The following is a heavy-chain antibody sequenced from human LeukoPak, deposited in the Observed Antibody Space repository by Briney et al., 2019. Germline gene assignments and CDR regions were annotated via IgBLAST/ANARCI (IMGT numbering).Heavy chain of an antibody. V-gene: IGHV3-7*05. CDR1: GFTVSSSW. CDR3: AKSRDSRALFDY. J-gene: IGHJ4*02. CDR2: MKRDGSEG. Sequence: GGSLRLSCAASGFTVSSSWMTWVRQDPGKGREWLANMKRDGSEGYYVESVKGRFTISRDNAKNSLYLQMNSLRAEDTAVYYCAKSRDSRALFDYWGQGTLVTVSS. D-gene: IGHD3-22*01.